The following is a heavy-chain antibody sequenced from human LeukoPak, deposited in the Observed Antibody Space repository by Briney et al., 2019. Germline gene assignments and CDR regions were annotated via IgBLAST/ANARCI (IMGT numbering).Heavy chain of an antibody. V-gene: IGHV3-30-3*01. CDR2: ISYDGSNK. CDR1: GFTFSSYA. CDR3: ATVRGCGGDCYYLDY. J-gene: IGHJ4*02. D-gene: IGHD2-21*02. Sequence: GGSLRLSCAASGFTFSSYAMHWVRQAPGKGLEWVAVISYDGSNKYYADSVKGRFIISRDNSKNTLYLQMNSLRAEDTAVYYCATVRGCGGDCYYLDYWGQGTLVTVSS.